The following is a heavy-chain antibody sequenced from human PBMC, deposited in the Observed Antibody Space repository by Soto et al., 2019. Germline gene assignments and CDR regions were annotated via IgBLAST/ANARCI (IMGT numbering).Heavy chain of an antibody. V-gene: IGHV5-51*01. CDR2: IYAGDSDT. CDR1: GYSFTSYW. D-gene: IGHD6-19*01. CDR3: ARIAPAGTLIAVAGTSNYYFHX. J-gene: IGHJ4*02. Sequence: VESLRISWKGSGYSFTSYWIGWVRQMPGKGLELMGIIYAGDSDTRYSPSFQGQVTISADKSIRTAYLQGSSLNSSDTAMYYCARIAPAGTLIAVAGTSNYYFHXWGQATLLTVSX.